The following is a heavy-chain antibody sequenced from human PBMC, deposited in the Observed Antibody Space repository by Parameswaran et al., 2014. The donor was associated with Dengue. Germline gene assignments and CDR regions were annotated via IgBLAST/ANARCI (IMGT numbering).Heavy chain of an antibody. D-gene: IGHD1-26*01. Sequence: RWIRQPPGKGLEWVGRIKSKTDGGTTDYAAPVKGRFTISRDDSKNTLYLQMNSLKTEDTAVYYCTTEEVQWEQGVWFDPWGQGTLVTVSS. CDR3: TTEEVQWEQGVWFDP. CDR2: IKSKTDGGTT. V-gene: IGHV3-15*01. J-gene: IGHJ5*02.